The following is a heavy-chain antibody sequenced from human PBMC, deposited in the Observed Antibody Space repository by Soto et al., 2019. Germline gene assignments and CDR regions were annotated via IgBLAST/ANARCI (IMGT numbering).Heavy chain of an antibody. D-gene: IGHD3-22*01. Sequence: GGSLXLSCAASGFXWNAYSMSWVXQAPGKGLEWVSAISGSGGSTYSPDSVKGRFTISRDNSKNTLYLQMNSLRAEDTAVYYCAKGLDYYGSAGLDYWGQGTLVTVSS. CDR2: ISGSGGST. V-gene: IGHV3-23*01. J-gene: IGHJ4*02. CDR1: GFXWNAYS. CDR3: AKGLDYYGSAGLDY.